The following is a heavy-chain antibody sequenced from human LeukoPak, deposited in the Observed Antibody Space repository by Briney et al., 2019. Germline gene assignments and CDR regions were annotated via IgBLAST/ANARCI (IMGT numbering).Heavy chain of an antibody. CDR1: GFTFSNYA. CDR3: ARDYYDSSGYLVY. CDR2: ISGSGGST. Sequence: GGSLRLSCAASGFTFSNYAMSWVRQAPGEGLEWVSVISGSGGSTYYADSVKGRFTISRDNSKNTLYLQMNSLRAEDTAVYYCARDYYDSSGYLVYWGQGTLVTVSS. V-gene: IGHV3-23*01. D-gene: IGHD3-22*01. J-gene: IGHJ4*02.